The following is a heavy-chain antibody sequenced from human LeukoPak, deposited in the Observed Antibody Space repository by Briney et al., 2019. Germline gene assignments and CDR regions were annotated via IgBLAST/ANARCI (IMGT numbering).Heavy chain of an antibody. CDR3: ARLRLITSGGVDAIGPFDH. V-gene: IGHV3-7*01. D-gene: IGHD3-16*01. Sequence: GGSLRLSCAASGLTFSSYGMSWVRQAPGKGLEWEASIIEDGSEKYYADSVKGRFTISRDNAKNTLYLQMNSLRADDTAVYYCARLRLITSGGVDAIGPFDHWGQGTLVTVSS. CDR2: IIEDGSEK. J-gene: IGHJ4*02. CDR1: GLTFSSYG.